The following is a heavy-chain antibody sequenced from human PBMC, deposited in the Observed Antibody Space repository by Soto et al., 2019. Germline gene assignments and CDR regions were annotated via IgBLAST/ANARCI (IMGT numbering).Heavy chain of an antibody. D-gene: IGHD1-1*01. CDR3: ARENDRLNGWFDP. CDR1: GFSVRSSY. J-gene: IGHJ5*02. CDR2: IYSGGTA. V-gene: IGHV3-53*01. Sequence: GGSLRLSCAASGFSVRSSYMSWVRQPPGKGLEWLSVIYSGGTAKYADSVKGRFTISRDKTKNTLYLQMNNLGAEDTAVYYCARENDRLNGWFDPWGQGTPVTVSS.